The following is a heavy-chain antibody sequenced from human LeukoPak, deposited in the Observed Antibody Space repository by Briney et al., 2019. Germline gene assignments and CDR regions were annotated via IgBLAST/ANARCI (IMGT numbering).Heavy chain of an antibody. V-gene: IGHV4-34*01. CDR2: INHSGST. D-gene: IGHD3-9*01. CDR1: GGSFSGYY. J-gene: IGHJ4*02. CDR3: ARHQIVDWLLSKYQPTYFDY. Sequence: PSETLSLTCAVYGGSFSGYYWSWIRQPPGKGLEWIGEINHSGSTNYNPSLKSRVTISVDTSKNQFSLKLSSVTAADTAVYYCARHQIVDWLLSKYQPTYFDYWGQGTLVTVSS.